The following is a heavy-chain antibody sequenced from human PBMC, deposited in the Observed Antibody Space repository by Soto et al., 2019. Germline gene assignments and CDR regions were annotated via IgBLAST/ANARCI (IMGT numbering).Heavy chain of an antibody. CDR1: GYNFGAYW. V-gene: IGHV5-51*01. CDR2: IFPGDSDT. D-gene: IGHD1-7*01. J-gene: IGHJ4*02. Sequence: PGESLQISCQGSGYNFGAYWIGCVRQMPGKGLEWIGIIFPGDSDTRYRPSFQGQVTISVDRSINTAYLQWSSLKASDTAMYFCARGGLIGTPPEYWGKGTQVPVCS. CDR3: ARGGLIGTPPEY.